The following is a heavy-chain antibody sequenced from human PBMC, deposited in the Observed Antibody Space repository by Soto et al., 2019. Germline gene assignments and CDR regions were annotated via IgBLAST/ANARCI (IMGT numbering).Heavy chain of an antibody. D-gene: IGHD1-20*01. V-gene: IGHV4-39*01. J-gene: IGHJ3*01. CDR3: ARRDIDNWNQGHAFGF. Sequence: QLQLKESGPGLVKPWGPLSLTGSASGGSVSIGIFYWGWIRQPPGKGLGGIGNVYSTGDTSYNPSLKRRVTISVDTFENQFSLSLNYVTAADTAVYYCARRDIDNWNQGHAFGFWGQGTRVTVSS. CDR1: GGSVSIGIFY. CDR2: VYSTGDT.